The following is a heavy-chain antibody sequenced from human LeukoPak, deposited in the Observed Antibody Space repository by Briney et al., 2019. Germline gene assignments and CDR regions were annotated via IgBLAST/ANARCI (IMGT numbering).Heavy chain of an antibody. CDR2: IYYSGST. CDR1: GGSISSGGYY. D-gene: IGHD4-17*01. J-gene: IGHJ4*02. Sequence: SETLSLTCTVSGGSISSGGYYWSWIRQHPGKGLEWIGYIYYSGSTYYNPSLKSRVTISVDTSKNQFSLKLSSVTAADTAVYYCARGGDTVTSFDYWGQGTLVTVSS. CDR3: ARGGDTVTSFDY. V-gene: IGHV4-31*03.